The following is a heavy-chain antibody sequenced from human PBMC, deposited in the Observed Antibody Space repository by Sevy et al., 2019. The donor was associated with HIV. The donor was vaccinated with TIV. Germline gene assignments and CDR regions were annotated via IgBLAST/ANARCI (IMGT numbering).Heavy chain of an antibody. Sequence: SETLSLTCGVYGGSFSDYQWTWIRQPPGEGLEWIGEINHSGRTKYNPSLKSRLIMSVDTSKNHFSLNLSSVTAADTAVYFCARGYPAAGIRNYDFFYMDVWGKGTTVTVSS. D-gene: IGHD6-13*01. CDR3: ARGYPAAGIRNYDFFYMDV. J-gene: IGHJ6*03. V-gene: IGHV4-34*01. CDR2: INHSGRT. CDR1: GGSFSDYQ.